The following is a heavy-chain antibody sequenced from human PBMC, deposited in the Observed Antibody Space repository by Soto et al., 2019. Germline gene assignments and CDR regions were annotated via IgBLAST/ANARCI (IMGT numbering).Heavy chain of an antibody. CDR2: LYWNDDP. V-gene: IGHV2-5*01. CDR1: GFSLTTRGMG. Sequence: QITLKESGPTLVKPTETLTLTCTFSGFSLTTRGMGVAWIRQPPGRALEWLALLYWNDDPRYSPSLKSSLTTTKDTSKNQVDLTMTNMDRVDTATYYCPQRTHEYGMDVWGQVPMVTVAS. J-gene: IGHJ6*02. CDR3: PQRTHEYGMDV.